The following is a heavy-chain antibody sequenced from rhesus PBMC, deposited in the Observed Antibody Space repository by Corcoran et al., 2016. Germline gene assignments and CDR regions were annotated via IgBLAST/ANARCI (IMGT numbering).Heavy chain of an antibody. CDR1: AGSLSASSF. CDR2: IYGGGGAT. Sequence: QVQLQESGPGLVKPSETLSLTCAVPAGSLSASSFWSWVRQPPGKGLEWIGYIYGGGGATSYNTSLKNRVTISRDTSKNQFSLKLTSVTAADTAVYYCWLDQFDVWGAGVLVTVSS. V-gene: IGHV4-106*01. CDR3: WLDQFDV. D-gene: IGHD2-33*01. J-gene: IGHJ5-1*01.